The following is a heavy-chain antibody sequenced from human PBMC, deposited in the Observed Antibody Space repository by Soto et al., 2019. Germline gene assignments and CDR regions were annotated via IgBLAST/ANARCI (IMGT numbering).Heavy chain of an antibody. D-gene: IGHD3-10*02. CDR2: TNPGDGST. CDR1: GYSLTSYY. V-gene: IGHV1-46*01. J-gene: IGHJ4*02. CDR3: ARSYVTSRPIDY. Sequence: QVHLVQSGAEVKKPGASVKVSCKASGYSLTSYYMHWVRQAPGQGLEWMGITNPGDGSTRYAQKFKGRVTMTSDTATSTGYMEMSSLTSEDTGVYYCARSYVTSRPIDYWGQGTLVTVSS.